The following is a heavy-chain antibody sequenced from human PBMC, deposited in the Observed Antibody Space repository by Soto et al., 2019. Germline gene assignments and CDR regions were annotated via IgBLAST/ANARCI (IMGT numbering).Heavy chain of an antibody. V-gene: IGHV3-23*01. Sequence: GGSLRLSCAASGFTFSSYAMSWVRQAPGKGLEWVSAISGSGGSTYYTDSVKGRFTISRDNSKNTLYLQMNSLRAEDTAVYYCAGGVVVTAIFDYWGQGTLVTVSS. CDR1: GFTFSSYA. J-gene: IGHJ4*02. CDR3: AGGVVVTAIFDY. CDR2: ISGSGGST. D-gene: IGHD2-21*02.